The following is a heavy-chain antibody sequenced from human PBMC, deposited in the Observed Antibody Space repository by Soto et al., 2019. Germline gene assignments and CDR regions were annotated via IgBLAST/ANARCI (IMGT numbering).Heavy chain of an antibody. CDR2: INNNGGIT. Sequence: GGSLRLSCAASGFTFSNYAMSWVRQAPGKGLEWVSGINNNGGITHYADSVKGWFTISRDNSKNTLYLQINSLRAEDTAVYYCAQAHTSGWSSYYCYGLDVWGQGTTVTVSS. CDR3: AQAHTSGWSSYYCYGLDV. J-gene: IGHJ6*02. CDR1: GFTFSNYA. V-gene: IGHV3-23*01. D-gene: IGHD6-19*01.